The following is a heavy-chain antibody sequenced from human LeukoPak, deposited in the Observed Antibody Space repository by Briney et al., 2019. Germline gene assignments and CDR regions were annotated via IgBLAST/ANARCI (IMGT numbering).Heavy chain of an antibody. Sequence: GASVKVSCKTSGYNFKTSGITWVRQAPGQGLEGMGWISAQTGERHYAEKLQGRVTMTTDTSRSTGYMELKSLTSDDTAVYYCAREVWSRDIGSLFDYWGQGTLVIVSS. CDR2: ISAQTGER. D-gene: IGHD1-26*01. CDR1: GYNFKTSG. V-gene: IGHV1-18*04. J-gene: IGHJ4*02. CDR3: AREVWSRDIGSLFDY.